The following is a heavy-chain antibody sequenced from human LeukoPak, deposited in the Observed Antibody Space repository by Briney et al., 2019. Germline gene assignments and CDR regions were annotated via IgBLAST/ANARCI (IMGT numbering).Heavy chain of an antibody. V-gene: IGHV1-69*05. Sequence: SVKVSCKASGGTFSSYAISWVRQAPGQGLEWMGGIIPIFGTANYALKFQGRVTITTDESTSTAYMELSSLRSEDTAVYYCAREYPGRLGDAFDIWGQGTMVTVSS. D-gene: IGHD2-21*01. CDR1: GGTFSSYA. CDR3: AREYPGRLGDAFDI. J-gene: IGHJ3*02. CDR2: IIPIFGTA.